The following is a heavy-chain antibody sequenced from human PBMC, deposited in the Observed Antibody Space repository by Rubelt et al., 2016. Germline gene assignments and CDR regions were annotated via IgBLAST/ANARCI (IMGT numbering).Heavy chain of an antibody. Sequence: QLQLQESGPGLVKPSETLSLTCTVSGGSINSSRYYWGWIRQPPGKGLEWIGSIYYSGSTYYNPSLKSRVTIAGDTSKNQFSLKLSDVTGADTAVDYCARDRYCGGDCFGDAFDIWGQGTMVTVSS. D-gene: IGHD2-21*02. CDR1: GGSINSSRYY. J-gene: IGHJ3*02. V-gene: IGHV4-39*07. CDR2: IYYSGST. CDR3: ARDRYCGGDCFGDAFDI.